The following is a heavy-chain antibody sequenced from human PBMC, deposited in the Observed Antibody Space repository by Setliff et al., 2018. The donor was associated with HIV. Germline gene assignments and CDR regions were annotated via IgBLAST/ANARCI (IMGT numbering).Heavy chain of an antibody. J-gene: IGHJ3*02. Sequence: PSETLSLTCNVSGYSISNGSYWGWIRQPSGKGLEWIANINHRGATSYNPSLKSRVTISSDTSKNQFSLKLRSVTAADTAAYYCARESLNLGELSSNPDASDIWGQGTMVTV. D-gene: IGHD3-16*02. CDR3: ARESLNLGELSSNPDASDI. CDR1: GYSISNGSY. CDR2: INHRGAT. V-gene: IGHV4-38-2*02.